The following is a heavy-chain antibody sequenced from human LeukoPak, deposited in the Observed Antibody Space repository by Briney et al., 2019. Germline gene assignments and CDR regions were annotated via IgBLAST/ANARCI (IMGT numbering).Heavy chain of an antibody. CDR2: IPSSGGTT. V-gene: IGHV4-59*01. J-gene: IGHJ4*02. D-gene: IGHD3-10*01. CDR3: ARLLGGRFRYFDY. CDR1: GGSISSYF. Sequence: PSETLSLTCIVSGGSISSYFWTWIRQPPGKGLEWIAYIPSSGGTTNYNPSLKSRVTISRDTSKNQFSLKLTSVTAADTAVYFCARLLGGRFRYFDYWGQGILVTVSS.